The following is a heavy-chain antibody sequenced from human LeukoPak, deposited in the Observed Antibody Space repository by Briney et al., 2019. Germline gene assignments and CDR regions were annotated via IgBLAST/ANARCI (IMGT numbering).Heavy chain of an antibody. CDR2: IYYSGST. Sequence: PSETLSLTCTVSGGSISSYYWSWIRQPPGKGLEWLGYIYYSGSTNYNPSLKSRVTISVDTSKNQFSLKLSSVTAADTAVYYCARGRDYYGSGRFDYWGQGTLVTVSS. CDR1: GGSISSYY. D-gene: IGHD3-10*01. CDR3: ARGRDYYGSGRFDY. J-gene: IGHJ4*02. V-gene: IGHV4-59*01.